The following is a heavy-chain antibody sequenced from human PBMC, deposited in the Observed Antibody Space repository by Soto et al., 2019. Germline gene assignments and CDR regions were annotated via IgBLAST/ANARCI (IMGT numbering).Heavy chain of an antibody. J-gene: IGHJ6*02. CDR1: GSTFSSYA. CDR3: ARGHIAAAGSEGDYYYYYGMDV. D-gene: IGHD6-13*01. CDR2: IIPIFGTA. Sequence: QVQLVQSGAEVKKPGSSVKVSCKASGSTFSSYAISWVRQAPGQGLEWMGGIIPIFGTANYAQKFQGRVTITADESTSTAYMELSSLRSEDTAVYYCARGHIAAAGSEGDYYYYYGMDVWGQGTTVTVSS. V-gene: IGHV1-69*12.